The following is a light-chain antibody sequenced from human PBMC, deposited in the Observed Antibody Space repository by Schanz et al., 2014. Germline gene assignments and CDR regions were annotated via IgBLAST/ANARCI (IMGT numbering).Light chain of an antibody. Sequence: QSALTQPPSASGSPGQSVTISCTGSSSDVGGYNHVSWYQHHPGKAPKLMIYDVSNRPSGVSNRFSGSKSGNTASLTISGLQAEDEADYYCSSYTSSSTPWVFGGGTKLTVL. CDR1: SSDVGGYNH. J-gene: IGLJ3*02. V-gene: IGLV2-14*03. CDR2: DVS. CDR3: SSYTSSSTPWV.